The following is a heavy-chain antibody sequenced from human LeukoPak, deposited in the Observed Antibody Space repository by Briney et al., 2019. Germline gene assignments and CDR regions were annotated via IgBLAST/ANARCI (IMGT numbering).Heavy chain of an antibody. V-gene: IGHV3-43D*04. J-gene: IGHJ4*02. CDR1: GFTFDDYA. CDR2: ISWDGGST. D-gene: IGHD3-3*01. CDR3: ARSPPLIFGVVYFDY. Sequence: GGSLRLSCAASGFTFDDYAMHWVRQAPGKGLDWVSLISWDGGSTYYADSVKGRFTISRDNSKNSLYLQMNSLRAEDTALYYCARSPPLIFGVVYFDYWGQGTLVTVSS.